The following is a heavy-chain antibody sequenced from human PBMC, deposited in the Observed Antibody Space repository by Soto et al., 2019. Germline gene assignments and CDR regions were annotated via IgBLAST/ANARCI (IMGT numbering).Heavy chain of an antibody. V-gene: IGHV3-53*01. CDR2: IYSGGST. CDR1: GFTVSSNY. CDR3: ARCSSWYDPYYYGMDV. Sequence: EVQLVESGGGLIQPGGSLRLSCAASGFTVSSNYMSWVRQAPGKGLEWVSVIYSGGSTYYADSVKGRFTISRDNSKNTLYLQMNSLRAEDTAVYYCARCSSWYDPYYYGMDVWGQGTTVTVSS. D-gene: IGHD6-13*01. J-gene: IGHJ6*02.